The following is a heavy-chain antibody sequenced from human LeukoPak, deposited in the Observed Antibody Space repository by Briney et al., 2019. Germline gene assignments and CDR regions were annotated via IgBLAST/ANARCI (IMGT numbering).Heavy chain of an antibody. CDR1: GYTFSTLD. CDR3: ARAGPKGYSYGQFDY. Sequence: ASVKVSCKASGYTFSTLDINWVRQAPGQRLEWMGWINAGNGNTKYSQKFQGRVTITRDTSASTAYMELSSLRSEDTAVYYCARAGPKGYSYGQFDYWGQGTLVTVSS. J-gene: IGHJ4*02. V-gene: IGHV1-3*01. D-gene: IGHD5-18*01. CDR2: INAGNGNT.